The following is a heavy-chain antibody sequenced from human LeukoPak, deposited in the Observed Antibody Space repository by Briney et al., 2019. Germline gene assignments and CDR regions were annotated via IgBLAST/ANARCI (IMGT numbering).Heavy chain of an antibody. Sequence: ALVKVSCKASGYTFTSYYMHWVRQAPGQGLEWMGIINPSGGSTSYAQKFQGRVTMTRDMSTSTVYMELSSLRSEDTAVYYCARLGYSYGYYFDYWGQGTLVTVSS. CDR2: INPSGGST. CDR3: ARLGYSYGYYFDY. V-gene: IGHV1-46*01. D-gene: IGHD5-18*01. J-gene: IGHJ4*02. CDR1: GYTFTSYY.